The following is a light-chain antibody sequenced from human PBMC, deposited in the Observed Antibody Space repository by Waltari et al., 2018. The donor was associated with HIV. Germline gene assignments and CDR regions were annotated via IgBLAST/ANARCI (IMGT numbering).Light chain of an antibody. CDR1: QSFLFTSDNKNY. Sequence: DIVMTQSPDSLAVSLGERATINCRSRQSFLFTSDNKNYLAWYQQKPGQPPKLRISWTSTRESGVPARFSGSGAGTDFTLTISSLQAEDVAVYYCQQYFTTPITFGQGTRREIK. CDR2: WTS. CDR3: QQYFTTPIT. J-gene: IGKJ5*01. V-gene: IGKV4-1*01.